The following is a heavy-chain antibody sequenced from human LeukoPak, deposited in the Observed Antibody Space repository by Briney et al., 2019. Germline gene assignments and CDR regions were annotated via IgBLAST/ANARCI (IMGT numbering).Heavy chain of an antibody. J-gene: IGHJ4*02. V-gene: IGHV3-23*01. CDR2: VSGSGGST. D-gene: IGHD6-19*01. Sequence: SGGSLRLSCAVSGFTFSSYWMHWVRQAPGKGLEWVSAVSGSGGSTYYADSVKGRFTISRDNSKNTLYLQMNSLRAEDTAVYYCAKDHGSGWPDYWGQGTLVTVSS. CDR1: GFTFSSYW. CDR3: AKDHGSGWPDY.